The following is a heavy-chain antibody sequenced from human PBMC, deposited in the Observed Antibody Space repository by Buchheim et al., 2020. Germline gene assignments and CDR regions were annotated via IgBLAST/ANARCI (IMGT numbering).Heavy chain of an antibody. J-gene: IGHJ4*02. V-gene: IGHV3-23*01. D-gene: IGHD3-22*01. CDR1: GFTFSSYA. CDR2: ISGSGGST. CDR3: AKDGYYYDSSGLHSYFDY. Sequence: EVQLLESGGGLVQPGGSLRLSCAASGFTFSSYAMSWVRQAPGKGLEWVSAISGSGGSTYYADSVKGRFTISRDNSKNTLCLQMNSLRAEDTAVYYCAKDGYYYDSSGLHSYFDYWGQGTL.